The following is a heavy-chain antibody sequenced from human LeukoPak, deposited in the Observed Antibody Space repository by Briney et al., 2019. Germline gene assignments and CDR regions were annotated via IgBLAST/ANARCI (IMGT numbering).Heavy chain of an antibody. Sequence: SETLSLTCSVSGYSISNYYYWGWIRQSPEKGLEWLGSISHSGSTYYNPSLRSRVTISRDMPKNQFSLDLNSVTAADTAVYYCAGISTGSCFRHWGQGTLVTVSS. CDR3: AGISTGSCFRH. CDR2: ISHSGST. J-gene: IGHJ1*01. CDR1: GYSISNYYY. V-gene: IGHV4-38-2*02. D-gene: IGHD4-17*01.